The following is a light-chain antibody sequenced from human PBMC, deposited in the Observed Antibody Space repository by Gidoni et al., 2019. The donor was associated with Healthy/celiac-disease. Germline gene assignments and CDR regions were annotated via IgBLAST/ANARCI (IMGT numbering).Light chain of an antibody. J-gene: IGKJ1*01. CDR3: QQYNNLPRT. V-gene: IGKV3-15*01. CDR2: GAS. Sequence: EIVMTQSPATLSVSPGERATLSCRASQSVSSNLAWYQQKPGQAPRLLIYGASTRPTGIPARFSGSGSGTEFTLPLRSLQSEDFAVYYCQQYNNLPRTFGQGTKVEIK. CDR1: QSVSSN.